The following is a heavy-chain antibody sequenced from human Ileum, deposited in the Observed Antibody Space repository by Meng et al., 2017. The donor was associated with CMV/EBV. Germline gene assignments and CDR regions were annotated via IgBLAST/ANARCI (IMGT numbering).Heavy chain of an antibody. V-gene: IGHV3-66*01. Sequence: GESLKISCAASGFTVSNNYMSWVRQAPGKGLECVSLIYSGGSTYYADSMKGRFTISRDNSKNTLYLQMNSLRAEDTAVYYCARNDYDSSGYYHYYYYYGMDVWGQGNTV. CDR1: GFTVSNNY. CDR3: ARNDYDSSGYYHYYYYYGMDV. D-gene: IGHD3-22*01. CDR2: IYSGGST. J-gene: IGHJ6*01.